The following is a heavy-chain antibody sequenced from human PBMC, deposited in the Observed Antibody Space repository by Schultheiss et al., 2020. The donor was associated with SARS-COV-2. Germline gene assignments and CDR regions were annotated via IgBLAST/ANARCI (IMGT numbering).Heavy chain of an antibody. CDR3: ARDGDADSSTSENWFDP. CDR1: GGSFSGYY. V-gene: IGHV4-34*01. Sequence: SETLSLTCAVYGGSFSGYYWSWIRQPPGKGLEWIGSIYHSGSTYYNPSLKSRVTISVDTSKNQFSLKLSSVTAADTAVYYCARDGDADSSTSENWFDPWGQGTLVTVSS. CDR2: IYHSGST. D-gene: IGHD6-13*01. J-gene: IGHJ5*02.